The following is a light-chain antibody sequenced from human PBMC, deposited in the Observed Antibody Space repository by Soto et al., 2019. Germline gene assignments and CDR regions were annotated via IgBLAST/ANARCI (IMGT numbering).Light chain of an antibody. J-gene: IGKJ4*01. CDR1: QSIRSW. V-gene: IGKV1-5*01. CDR3: QQYESDTPLP. Sequence: DLRTTTSPASVSSPRGDIVTXSGRASQSIRSWLDWYQQRPGKAPKLLIYDAWSWERWVPSRFRGPRTETEFTLTIVGLQRGDLATNYCQQYESDTPLPFGGRPK. CDR2: DAW.